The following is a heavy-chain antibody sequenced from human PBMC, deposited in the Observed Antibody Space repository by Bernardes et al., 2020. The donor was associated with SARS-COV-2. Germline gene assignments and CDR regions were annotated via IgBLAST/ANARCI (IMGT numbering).Heavy chain of an antibody. V-gene: IGHV3-74*01. D-gene: IGHD3-10*01. CDR2: IADDGSRT. J-gene: IGHJ5*02. CDR1: GFSVSNTW. Sequence: GGSLRLSCAASGFSVSNTWMHWVRQVPGKGLVWVSRIADDGSRTDYAASVRGRFTISRDNAKNTVNLQMNSLRLEDTGVYYCARDMVGPYDQWGQGTLVTVSA. CDR3: ARDMVGPYDQ.